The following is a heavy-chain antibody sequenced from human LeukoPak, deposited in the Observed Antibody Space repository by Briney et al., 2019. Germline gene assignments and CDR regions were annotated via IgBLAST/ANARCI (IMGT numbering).Heavy chain of an antibody. Sequence: GASVKVSCKASGGTFSSYAISWVRQAPGQGLEWMGGIIPIFGTANYAQKFQGRVTITADESTSTAYMELSSLRSGDTAVYYCARGSYDILTGYRPYYFDYWGQGTLVTVSS. J-gene: IGHJ4*02. CDR2: IIPIFGTA. V-gene: IGHV1-69*13. CDR3: ARGSYDILTGYRPYYFDY. D-gene: IGHD3-9*01. CDR1: GGTFSSYA.